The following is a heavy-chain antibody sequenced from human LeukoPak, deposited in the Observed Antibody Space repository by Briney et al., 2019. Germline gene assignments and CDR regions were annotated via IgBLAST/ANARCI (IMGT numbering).Heavy chain of an antibody. J-gene: IGHJ5*02. CDR2: IYHSGST. Sequence: PSDTLSLTCAVSGGSISSSNWWSWVRQPPGKGLEWIGEIYHSGSTNYNPSLKSRVTISADKSKNQFSLKLSSVTAADTAVYYCARGPKNWFDPWGQGTLVTVSS. CDR3: ARGPKNWFDP. V-gene: IGHV4-4*02. CDR1: GGSISSSNW.